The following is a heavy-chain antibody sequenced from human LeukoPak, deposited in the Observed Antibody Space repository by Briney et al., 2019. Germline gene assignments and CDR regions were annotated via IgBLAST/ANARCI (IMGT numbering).Heavy chain of an antibody. V-gene: IGHV3-23*01. CDR2: ISGSDGSA. Sequence: PGGSLRLSCAASGFTFSSYAMTWVRQAPGKGLEWVSAISGSDGSAYYADSVRGRFTISRDNSKNTLYLQMNSLRAEDTAVYYCAKGWCSSTSCSFDYWGQGTLVTVSS. CDR3: AKGWCSSTSCSFDY. D-gene: IGHD2-2*01. J-gene: IGHJ4*02. CDR1: GFTFSSYA.